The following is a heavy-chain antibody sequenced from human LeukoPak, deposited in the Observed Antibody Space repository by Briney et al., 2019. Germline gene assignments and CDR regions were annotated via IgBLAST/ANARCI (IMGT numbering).Heavy chain of an antibody. CDR3: ARGRSGAATQLDY. CDR2: IYSGGST. Sequence: GGSLRLSCAASGFTVSSNYMSWVRQAPGKGLEWVSVIYSGGSTYYADSVKGRFTISRDNSKNTLYLQMNSLRAEGTAVYYCARGRSGAATQLDYWGQGTLVTVSS. V-gene: IGHV3-53*01. J-gene: IGHJ4*02. D-gene: IGHD6-13*01. CDR1: GFTVSSNY.